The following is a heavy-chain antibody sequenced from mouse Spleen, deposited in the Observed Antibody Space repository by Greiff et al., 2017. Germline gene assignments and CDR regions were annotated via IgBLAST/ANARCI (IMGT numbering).Heavy chain of an antibody. D-gene: IGHD2-2*01. Sequence: VQLVESGPELVKPGASVKISCKASGYAFSSSWMNWVKQRPGKGLEWIGRIYPGDGDTNYNGKFKGKATLTADKSSSTAYMQLSSLTSEDSAVYFCARNGYDGAWFAYWGQGTLVTVSA. CDR3: ARNGYDGAWFAY. CDR1: GYAFSSSW. V-gene: IGHV1-82*01. CDR2: IYPGDGDT. J-gene: IGHJ3*01.